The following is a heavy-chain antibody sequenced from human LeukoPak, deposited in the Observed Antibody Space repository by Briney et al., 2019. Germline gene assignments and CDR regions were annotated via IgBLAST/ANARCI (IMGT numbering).Heavy chain of an antibody. Sequence: PSETLSLTCIVSGGSIYTSSCYWDWVRQPPGKGLEWIGSIYYNGNTYYNPSLSSRATMSIDTSKNQFSLKLSSVTAADTAVYYCARGVDYYGVWGQGTLVTVSS. J-gene: IGHJ4*02. CDR1: GGSIYTSSCY. V-gene: IGHV4-39*07. CDR3: ARGVDYYGV. D-gene: IGHD3-10*01. CDR2: IYYNGNT.